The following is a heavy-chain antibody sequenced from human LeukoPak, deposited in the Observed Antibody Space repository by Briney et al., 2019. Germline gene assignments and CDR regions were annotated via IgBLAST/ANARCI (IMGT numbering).Heavy chain of an antibody. J-gene: IGHJ4*02. V-gene: IGHV1-8*01. CDR3: ARAPRLMVRGRFDY. CDR1: GYTFTSYD. D-gene: IGHD3-10*01. CDR2: MNPNSGNT. Sequence: ASVKVSCKASGYTFTSYDINWVRQATGQGLEWMGWMNPNSGNTGYAQKFQGRVTMTRNTSISTAYMEPSSLRSEDTAVYYCARAPRLMVRGRFDYWGQGTLVTVSS.